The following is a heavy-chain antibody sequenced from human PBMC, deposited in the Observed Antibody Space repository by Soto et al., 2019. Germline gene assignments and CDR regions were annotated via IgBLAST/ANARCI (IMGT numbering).Heavy chain of an antibody. J-gene: IGHJ5*02. V-gene: IGHV3-23*01. D-gene: IGHD6-19*01. CDR3: ATRSLIAVATTP. CDR2: IGGGST. Sequence: EVQLLESGGGLVQPGGSLRLSCAASGFSFSTYGMSWVRQAPGKGLEGVSSIGGGSTYYADSVKGRFTISRDNSKNTLYRQKNTLRAEDTTVYYCATRSLIAVATTPRGQGTLVTVSS. CDR1: GFSFSTYG.